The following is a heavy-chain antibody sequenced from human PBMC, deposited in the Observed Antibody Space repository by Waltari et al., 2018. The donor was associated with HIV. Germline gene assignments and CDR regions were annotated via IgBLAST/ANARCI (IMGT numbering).Heavy chain of an antibody. CDR3: AAYYYDSSGYGGYYYGMDV. J-gene: IGHJ6*02. D-gene: IGHD3-22*01. Sequence: QVQLQESGPGLVKPSQTLSLTCTVSGGSISSGSYYWSWIRQPAGKGLEWIGRIYTSGRPTYTPPLQSRVTISVDTSKNQFSLKLSSVTAADTAVYYCAAYYYDSSGYGGYYYGMDVWGQGTTVTVSS. V-gene: IGHV4-61*02. CDR1: GGSISSGSYY. CDR2: IYTSGRP.